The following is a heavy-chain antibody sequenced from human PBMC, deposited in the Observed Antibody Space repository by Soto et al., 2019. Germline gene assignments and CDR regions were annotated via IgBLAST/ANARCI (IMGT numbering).Heavy chain of an antibody. V-gene: IGHV3-64*01. D-gene: IGHD3-10*01. CDR1: GFSLSNTA. Sequence: EVQLVESGGGLVQPGGSLRLSCAASGFSLSNTAMHWVRQAPGKGLEHVSAISYDAINTYYAKSVRGRFTISRDDSKNTLFLQMGGLRSEDMAVYYCARRAGGERNYYHYYMDVWGKGTTVTVSS. CDR2: ISYDAINT. CDR3: ARRAGGERNYYHYYMDV. J-gene: IGHJ6*03.